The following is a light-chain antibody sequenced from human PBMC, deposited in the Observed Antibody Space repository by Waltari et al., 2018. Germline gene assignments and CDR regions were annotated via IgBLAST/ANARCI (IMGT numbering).Light chain of an antibody. CDR1: SSNIGSNY. V-gene: IGLV1-47*01. Sequence: QSVVSQPPSASGTPGQRVTISCSGSSSNIGSNYVFWYQQLPGTAPKLLIYRSDQRPSGVPGRFSGSKSGTSASLAISVLRSEDEADYYCAAWDDSLSSVVFGGGTKLTVL. CDR2: RSD. J-gene: IGLJ2*01. CDR3: AAWDDSLSSVV.